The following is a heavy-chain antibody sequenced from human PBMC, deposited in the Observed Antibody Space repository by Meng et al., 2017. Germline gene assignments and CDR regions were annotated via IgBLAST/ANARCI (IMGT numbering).Heavy chain of an antibody. D-gene: IGHD6-13*01. V-gene: IGHV4-31*01. CDR3: ARVVGKLGIAAATRFDP. CDR1: GGYISSGGYY. CDR2: IYYSGST. J-gene: IGHJ5*02. Sequence: QVQLQESGPGLGKPSQTLSLTCTVSGGYISSGGYYWSWIRQHPGKGLEWIGYIYYSGSTYYNPSLKSLVTISVDTSKNQFSLKLSSVTAADTAVYYCARVVGKLGIAAATRFDPWGQGTLVTVSS.